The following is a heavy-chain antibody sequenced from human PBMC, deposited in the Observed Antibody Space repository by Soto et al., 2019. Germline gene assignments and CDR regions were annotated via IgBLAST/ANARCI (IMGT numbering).Heavy chain of an antibody. CDR2: ISAYNGNT. CDR1: GYTFTSYG. CDR3: ARDGPIVVVVAATEYGMDV. D-gene: IGHD2-15*01. V-gene: IGHV1-18*01. J-gene: IGHJ6*02. Sequence: GASVNVSCKASGYTFTSYGISWMRQAPGQGLEWMGWISAYNGNTNYAQKLQGRVTMTTDTSTSTAYMELRSLRSDDTAVYYCARDGPIVVVVAATEYGMDVWGQGTTVTVSS.